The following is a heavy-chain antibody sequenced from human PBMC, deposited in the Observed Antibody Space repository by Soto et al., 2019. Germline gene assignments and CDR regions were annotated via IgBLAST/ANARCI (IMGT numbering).Heavy chain of an antibody. D-gene: IGHD6-6*01. CDR3: ARDLGLKLVRSYFDY. CDR1: GFTFSSYG. V-gene: IGHV3-33*01. J-gene: IGHJ4*02. Sequence: QVQLVESGGGVVQPWRSLRLSCAASGFTFSSYGMHWVRQAPGKGLEWVAVIWYDGSNKYYADSVKGRFTISRDNSKNTLYLQMNSLRAEDTAVYYCARDLGLKLVRSYFDYWGQGTLVTISS. CDR2: IWYDGSNK.